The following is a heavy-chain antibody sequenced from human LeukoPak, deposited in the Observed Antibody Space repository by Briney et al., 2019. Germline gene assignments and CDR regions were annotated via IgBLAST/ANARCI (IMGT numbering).Heavy chain of an antibody. CDR2: ISAYNGNT. CDR3: ARDQGPLWFGELFLTHLYNWFDP. D-gene: IGHD3-10*01. CDR1: GYTFTSYG. J-gene: IGHJ5*02. Sequence: ASVKVSCKASGYTFTSYGISWVRQAPGQGLEWMGWISAYNGNTNYAQKLQGRVTMTTDTSTSTAYMELRSLRSDDTAVYYCARDQGPLWFGELFLTHLYNWFDPWGQGTLVTVSS. V-gene: IGHV1-18*01.